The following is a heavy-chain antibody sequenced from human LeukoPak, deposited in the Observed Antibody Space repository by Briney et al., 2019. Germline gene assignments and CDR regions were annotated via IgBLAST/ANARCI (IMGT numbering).Heavy chain of an antibody. CDR3: ARGPLGDLFNDAFDI. Sequence: ASVKVSCKASGYTFTGYYMHWVRQAPGQGLEWMGWINPNSGGTNYAQKFQGRVTMTRDTSISTAYMELSRLRSDDTAVYYCARGPLGDLFNDAFDIWGQGTMVTVSS. D-gene: IGHD3-10*01. V-gene: IGHV1-2*02. J-gene: IGHJ3*02. CDR2: INPNSGGT. CDR1: GYTFTGYY.